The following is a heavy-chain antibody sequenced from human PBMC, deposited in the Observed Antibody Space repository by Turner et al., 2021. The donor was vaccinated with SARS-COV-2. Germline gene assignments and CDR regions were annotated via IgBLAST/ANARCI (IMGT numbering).Heavy chain of an antibody. J-gene: IGHJ6*02. Sequence: EVQLVESGGGLVQPGGSLILSCAASGFTVSSYEMNWVRQAPGKGLEWVSFISTGGDAIYYADSVKGRFTISKDSAKNSLYLQMNSLRAEDMAVYYCVRGGYYYYGLDVWGQGTTVTVSS. CDR2: ISTGGDAI. CDR3: VRGGYYYYGLDV. V-gene: IGHV3-48*03. CDR1: GFTVSSYE.